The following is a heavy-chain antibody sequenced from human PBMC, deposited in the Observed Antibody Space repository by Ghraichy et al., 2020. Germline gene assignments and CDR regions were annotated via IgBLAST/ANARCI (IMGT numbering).Heavy chain of an antibody. Sequence: ASVKVSCKASGYTFTSYAMHWVRQAPGQRLEWMGWINAGNGNTKYSQKFQGRVTITRDTSASTAYMELSSLRSEDTAVYYCARVWAKVVPAATYFDYWGQGTLVTVSS. D-gene: IGHD2-2*01. J-gene: IGHJ4*02. V-gene: IGHV1-3*01. CDR1: GYTFTSYA. CDR3: ARVWAKVVPAATYFDY. CDR2: INAGNGNT.